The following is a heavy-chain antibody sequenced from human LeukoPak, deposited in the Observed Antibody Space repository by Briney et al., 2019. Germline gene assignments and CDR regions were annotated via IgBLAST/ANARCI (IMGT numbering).Heavy chain of an antibody. CDR2: INHSGST. D-gene: IGHD6-13*01. J-gene: IGHJ5*02. CDR1: GGSFSGYY. CDR3: ARVDKSSSWYRNWFDP. V-gene: IGHV4-34*01. Sequence: SETLSLTCAVYGGSFSGYYWSWIRQPPGKGLEWIGEINHSGSTNYNPSLKSRVTISVDTSKNQFSLKLSSVTAADPAVYYCARVDKSSSWYRNWFDPWGQGTLVTVSS.